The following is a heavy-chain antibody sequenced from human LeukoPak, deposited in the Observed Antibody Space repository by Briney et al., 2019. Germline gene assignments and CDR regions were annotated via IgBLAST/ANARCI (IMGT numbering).Heavy chain of an antibody. D-gene: IGHD1-26*01. CDR3: ARTRRVGATTAFDI. CDR1: GESFSGHF. J-gene: IGHJ3*02. Sequence: PSETLSLTCAVYGESFSGHFWTWIRQPPGKGLEWIGYIYYSGSTNYNPSLKSRVTISVDRSKNQFSLKLSSVTAADTAVYYCARTRRVGATTAFDIWGQGTMVTVSS. V-gene: IGHV4-34*11. CDR2: IYYSGST.